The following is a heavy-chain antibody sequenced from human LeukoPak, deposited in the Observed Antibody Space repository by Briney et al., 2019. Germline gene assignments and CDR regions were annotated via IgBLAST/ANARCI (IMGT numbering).Heavy chain of an antibody. Sequence: SETLSLTCTVSGGSISSYYWSWIRQPPGKGLEWIGYIYTSGNTNYNPSLKGRVTISLDTSKNQFSLKLSSVTAADTAVYYCARRGYYDYVWGSYLDPWGQGTLVTVSS. V-gene: IGHV4-4*09. CDR2: IYTSGNT. D-gene: IGHD3-16*02. CDR1: GGSISSYY. J-gene: IGHJ5*02. CDR3: ARRGYYDYVWGSYLDP.